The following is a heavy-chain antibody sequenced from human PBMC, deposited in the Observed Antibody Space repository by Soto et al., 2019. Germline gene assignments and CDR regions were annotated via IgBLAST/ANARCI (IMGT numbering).Heavy chain of an antibody. CDR3: SRLPGYYDSSGYYYYYYGMDV. CDR2: IYPGDSDT. J-gene: IGHJ6*02. Sequence: GESLKISCKGSGYSFTSYWIGWVRQMPGKGLEWMGIIYPGDSDTRYSPSFQGQVTISADKSISTAYLQWSSLKASDVDMYYCSRLPGYYDSSGYYYYYYGMDVWGQGTTVTVSS. V-gene: IGHV5-51*01. CDR1: GYSFTSYW. D-gene: IGHD3-22*01.